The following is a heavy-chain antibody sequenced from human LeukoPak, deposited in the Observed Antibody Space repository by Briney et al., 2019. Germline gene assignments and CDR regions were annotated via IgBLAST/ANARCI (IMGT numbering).Heavy chain of an antibody. CDR2: INHSGST. J-gene: IGHJ6*02. Sequence: PSETLSLTCAVYGASFSGYYWSWIRQPPGKGLEWLGEINHSGSTNYNPSLKSRVTISVDTSKNQFSLKLSSVTAADTAVYYCARVPLSPYSGSYYSYYYGMDVWGQGTTVTVSS. V-gene: IGHV4-34*01. CDR3: ARVPLSPYSGSYYSYYYGMDV. D-gene: IGHD1-26*01. CDR1: GASFSGYY.